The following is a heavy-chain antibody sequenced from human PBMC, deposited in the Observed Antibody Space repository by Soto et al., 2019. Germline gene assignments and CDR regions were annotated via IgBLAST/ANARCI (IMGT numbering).Heavy chain of an antibody. Sequence: GGSLRLSCAASAFTFNNYAMSWVRQAPGKGLEWVSGIGGSGRTTYYADSVKGRFTISRDNSNNTLFLQMNSLRSEDTAVYYCARDWNDSSGYSLLGWFDPWGQGTLVTVSS. D-gene: IGHD3-22*01. CDR1: AFTFNNYA. V-gene: IGHV3-23*01. CDR2: IGGSGRTT. CDR3: ARDWNDSSGYSLLGWFDP. J-gene: IGHJ5*02.